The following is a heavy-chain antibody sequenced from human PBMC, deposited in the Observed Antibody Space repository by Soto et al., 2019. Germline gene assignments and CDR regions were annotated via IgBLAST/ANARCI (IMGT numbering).Heavy chain of an antibody. V-gene: IGHV1-69*13. CDR2: IIPIFGTA. CDR3: ASTAGSGYYYDLDY. CDR1: GGTFSSYA. Sequence: SVKVSCKASGGTFSSYAISWVRQAPGQGLEWMGGIIPIFGTANYAQKFQGRVTITADESTSTAYMELSSLRSEDTAVYYCASTAGSGYYYDLDYWGQGTLVTVSS. J-gene: IGHJ4*02. D-gene: IGHD3-22*01.